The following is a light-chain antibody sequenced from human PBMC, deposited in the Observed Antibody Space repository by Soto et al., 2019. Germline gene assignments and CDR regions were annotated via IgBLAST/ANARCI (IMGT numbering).Light chain of an antibody. Sequence: DIQMTQSPSSLSASVGDRVTITCQASQDISKYLSWDQQKPGRAPKLLIYGASNLETGVPSRFSGSGYGTDFTFTISSLQPEDIATYYCQHYDHLPPFTFGPGTKVAIK. CDR2: GAS. J-gene: IGKJ3*01. CDR1: QDISKY. V-gene: IGKV1-33*01. CDR3: QHYDHLPPFT.